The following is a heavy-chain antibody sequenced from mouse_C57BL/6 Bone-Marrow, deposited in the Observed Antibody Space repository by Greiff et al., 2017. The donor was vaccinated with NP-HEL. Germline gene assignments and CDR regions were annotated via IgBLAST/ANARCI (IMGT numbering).Heavy chain of an antibody. V-gene: IGHV1-18*01. Sequence: VQLQQSGPELVKPGASVKIPCKASGYTFTDYNMDWVKQGHGKSLEWIGDINPNNGGTIYNQKFKGKATLTVDKSSSTAYMELRSLTSEDTAVYYCARSYYGSSYDYFDYWGQGTTLTVSS. CDR1: GYTFTDYN. D-gene: IGHD1-1*01. CDR2: INPNNGGT. J-gene: IGHJ2*01. CDR3: ARSYYGSSYDYFDY.